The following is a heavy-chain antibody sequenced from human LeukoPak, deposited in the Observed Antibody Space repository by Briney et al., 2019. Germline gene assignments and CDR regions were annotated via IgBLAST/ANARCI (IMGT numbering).Heavy chain of an antibody. V-gene: IGHV3-21*01. J-gene: IGHJ6*03. CDR2: ISSSSSYI. CDR3: ARVPLVGATDYYYMDV. Sequence: GVSLRLSCAASGFTFSSYIMNWVRQAPGKGLEWVSSISSSSSYIYYADSVKGRFTISRDNAKNSLYLQMNSLRAEDTAVYYCARVPLVGATDYYYMDVWGKGTTVTVSS. CDR1: GFTFSSYI. D-gene: IGHD1-26*01.